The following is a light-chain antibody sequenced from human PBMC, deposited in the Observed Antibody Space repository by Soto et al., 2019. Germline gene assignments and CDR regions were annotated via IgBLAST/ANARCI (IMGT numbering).Light chain of an antibody. CDR1: SSDVGGYNY. J-gene: IGLJ1*01. Sequence: QSVLTQPPSASGSPGQSVTISCTGTSSDVGGYNYVSWYQQHPGKAPKLIIYEVSERPSGVPDRFSGSTSSNTASLTVSGLQAEDEADYYCSSYAGSNNFVFGTGTKVTVL. CDR2: EVS. V-gene: IGLV2-8*01. CDR3: SSYAGSNNFV.